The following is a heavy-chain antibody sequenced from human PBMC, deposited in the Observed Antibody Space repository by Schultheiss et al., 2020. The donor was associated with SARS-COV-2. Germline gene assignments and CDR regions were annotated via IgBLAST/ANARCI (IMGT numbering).Heavy chain of an antibody. CDR2: ISYDGSNK. Sequence: GGSLRLSCAASGFTLSSSGMHWVRQAPGKGLEWVAVISYDGSNKYYADSVKGRFTISRDNAKNTLYLQMNSLRAEDTAVYYCARDVDYSNPDYWGQGTLVTVS. D-gene: IGHD4-11*01. V-gene: IGHV3-33*05. CDR3: ARDVDYSNPDY. J-gene: IGHJ4*02. CDR1: GFTLSSSG.